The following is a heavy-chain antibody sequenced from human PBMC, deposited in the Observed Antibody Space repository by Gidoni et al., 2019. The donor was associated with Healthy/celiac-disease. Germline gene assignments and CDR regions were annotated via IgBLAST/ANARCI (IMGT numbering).Heavy chain of an antibody. Sequence: QVQLQQWGAGLLKPSETLSLTCAVYGGSFSGYYWSWLRQPPGKGLEWIGEINHSGSTNYNPSLKSRVTISVDTSKNQFSLKLSSVTAADTAVYYCARGLGRYYYDSSGYYYWGQGTLVTVSS. CDR3: ARGLGRYYYDSSGYYY. CDR1: GGSFSGYY. CDR2: INHSGST. D-gene: IGHD3-22*01. V-gene: IGHV4-34*01. J-gene: IGHJ4*02.